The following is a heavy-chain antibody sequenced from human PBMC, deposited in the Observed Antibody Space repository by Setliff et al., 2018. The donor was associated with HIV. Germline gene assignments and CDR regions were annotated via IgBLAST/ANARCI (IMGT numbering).Heavy chain of an antibody. CDR3: TKDLTLYKL. V-gene: IGHV3-23*01. J-gene: IGHJ4*02. CDR2: IITNGGTT. Sequence: GGSPRLSCAASGFTFNNHAMTWVRQAPGKGLDWVSSIITNGGTTLYADAVKGRFTISRDNSKNMVYLQMNRLRVEDTALYYCTKDLTLYKLWGQGTLVTVSS. D-gene: IGHD1-1*01. CDR1: GFTFNNHA.